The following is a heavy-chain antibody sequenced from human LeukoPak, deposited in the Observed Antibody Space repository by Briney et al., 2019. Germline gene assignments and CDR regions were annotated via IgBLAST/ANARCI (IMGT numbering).Heavy chain of an antibody. J-gene: IGHJ3*02. CDR3: AKTSWDYDFWSGYQDAFDI. V-gene: IGHV3-23*01. D-gene: IGHD3-3*01. CDR2: ISGSGGST. CDR1: GFTFSRYA. Sequence: GGSLRLSCAASGFTFSRYAMSWVRQAPGKGLEWVSAISGSGGSTYYADSVKGRFTISRDNSKNTLYLQMNSLRAEDTAVYYCAKTSWDYDFWSGYQDAFDIWGQGTTVTVSS.